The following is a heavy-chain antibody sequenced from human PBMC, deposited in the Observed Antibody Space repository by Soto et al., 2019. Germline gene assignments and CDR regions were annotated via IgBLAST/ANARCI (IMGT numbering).Heavy chain of an antibody. CDR3: AAGGGLPRYY. CDR2: IYHSGST. Sequence: QLQLQESGSGLVKPSQTLSLTCAVSGGSISSGGYSWSWIRQPPGKGLEWIGYIYHSGSTYYNPSLKSRVTKSVDSSKNQFSLKLSSVPAADTAVYYCAAGGGLPRYYWGQGTLVTVSS. J-gene: IGHJ4*02. V-gene: IGHV4-30-2*01. D-gene: IGHD5-12*01. CDR1: GGSISSGGYS.